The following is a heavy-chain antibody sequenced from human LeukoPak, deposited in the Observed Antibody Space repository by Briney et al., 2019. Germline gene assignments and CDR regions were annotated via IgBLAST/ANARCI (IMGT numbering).Heavy chain of an antibody. V-gene: IGHV3-23*01. CDR3: AKLAGLTYEEYYFDY. CDR2: IGGTGYDI. D-gene: IGHD2-21*01. CDR1: GFTFNSYA. J-gene: IGHJ4*02. Sequence: GSLRLSCAASGFTFNSYAMTWVRQAPGKGLEWVAAIGGTGYDIFYADSVKGRFTISRDNSKNTLFLQMNSLRAEDTAVYYCAKLAGLTYEEYYFDYWGQGTLVTVSS.